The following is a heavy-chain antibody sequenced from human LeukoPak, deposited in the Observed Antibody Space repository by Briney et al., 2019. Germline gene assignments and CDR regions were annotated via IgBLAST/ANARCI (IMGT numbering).Heavy chain of an antibody. D-gene: IGHD1-26*01. CDR2: IAYDGSVK. Sequence: GESLRLSCAASGFPFSTFGMHWVRQAPGKGLEWVAAIAYDGSVKYYPDSLKGRLTTSRDNSKNTLYLQMNSLRAEDTAVYSCAKDRTVVGATSFDYWGLGTLVTVSS. J-gene: IGHJ4*02. CDR1: GFPFSTFG. CDR3: AKDRTVVGATSFDY. V-gene: IGHV3-30*18.